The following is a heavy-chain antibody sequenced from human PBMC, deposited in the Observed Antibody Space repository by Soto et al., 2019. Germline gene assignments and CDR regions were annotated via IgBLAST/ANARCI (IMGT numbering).Heavy chain of an antibody. CDR2: ISYDGSNK. Sequence: QVQLVESGGGVVQPGRSLRLSCAASGFTFSSYGMHWVRQAPGKGLEWVAVISYDGSNKYYADSVKGRFTISRDNSKNTLYLQMTVLRAEDTDVYYCAKDMDVLRFLEWSDGMDVWGQGTTVTVSS. J-gene: IGHJ6*02. CDR1: GFTFSSYG. D-gene: IGHD3-3*01. CDR3: AKDMDVLRFLEWSDGMDV. V-gene: IGHV3-30*18.